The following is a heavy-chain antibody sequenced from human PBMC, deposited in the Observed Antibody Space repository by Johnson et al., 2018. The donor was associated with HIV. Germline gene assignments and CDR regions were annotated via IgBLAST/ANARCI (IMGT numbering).Heavy chain of an antibody. CDR3: AKDPTDFGADWAFDI. CDR2: INWNGGST. V-gene: IGHV3-20*04. Sequence: VQLLESGGGVVQPGRSLRLSCAASGFTFDDYGMSWVRQAPGKGLEWVSGINWNGGSTGYADAVKGRFTISRDNSMNTLYLQINSLRAEDTAVYYCAKDPTDFGADWAFDIWGQGTMVTVSS. D-gene: IGHD3-10*01. CDR1: GFTFDDYG. J-gene: IGHJ3*02.